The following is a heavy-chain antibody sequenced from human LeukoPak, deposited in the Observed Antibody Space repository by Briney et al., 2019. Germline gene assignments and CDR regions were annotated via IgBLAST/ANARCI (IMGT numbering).Heavy chain of an antibody. CDR2: IYYSGST. J-gene: IGHJ4*02. D-gene: IGHD2-15*01. CDR3: ASVCSGGSCYWGYFGY. V-gene: IGHV4-59*08. CDR1: GGSISSYY. Sequence: SETLSLACTVSGGSISSYYWSWIRQPPGKGLEWIGYIYYSGSTNYNPSLKSRVTISVDTSKNQFSLKLSSVTAADTAVYYCASVCSGGSCYWGYFGYWGQGTLVTVSS.